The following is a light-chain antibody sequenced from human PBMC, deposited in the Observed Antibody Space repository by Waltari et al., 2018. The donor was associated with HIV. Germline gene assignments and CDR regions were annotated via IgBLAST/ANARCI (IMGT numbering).Light chain of an antibody. J-gene: IGKJ5*01. CDR3: QQYGSSQVT. V-gene: IGKV3-20*01. Sequence: EIVLTQSPGTLSLSPGERATLSCRASQSVSVNYLAWYQQKPGQAPRLLIYGASTRATGISDRFSGSWSGTQFTRTISRLEPEDFAVYYCQQYGSSQVTFGQGTRLEIK. CDR1: QSVSVNY. CDR2: GAS.